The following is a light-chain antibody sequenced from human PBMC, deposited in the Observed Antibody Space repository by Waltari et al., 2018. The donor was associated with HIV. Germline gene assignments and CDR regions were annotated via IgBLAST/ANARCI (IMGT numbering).Light chain of an antibody. CDR2: GTT. J-gene: IGKJ4*01. CDR3: QQSFSIPLT. Sequence: DTQMNQSPSSLSASVLDRVTITCRASQSISSYLNWYPQKPGKAPKLLIYGTTSLQSGVRSRFSGSGFGTDFTLTVSSLQPEDSATYYCQQSFSIPLTFGGGTKVEIK. CDR1: QSISSY. V-gene: IGKV1-39*01.